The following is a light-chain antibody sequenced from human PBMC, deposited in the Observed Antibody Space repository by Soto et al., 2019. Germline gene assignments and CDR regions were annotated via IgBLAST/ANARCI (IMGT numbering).Light chain of an antibody. J-gene: IGKJ1*01. CDR3: QQYNNWPPGT. V-gene: IGKV3-15*01. CDR2: GAS. Sequence: EITLTHSPDTLSVSPGAKAALSCRASQSVSSDLAWYQQKPGQAPRLLIYGASTRATGIPARFSGSGSGTEFTLTISSLQSEDFAVYYCQQYNNWPPGTFGQGTKVDI. CDR1: QSVSSD.